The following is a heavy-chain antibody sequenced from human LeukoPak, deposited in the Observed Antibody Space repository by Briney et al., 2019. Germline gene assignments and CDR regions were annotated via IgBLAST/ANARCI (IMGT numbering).Heavy chain of an antibody. J-gene: IGHJ6*03. CDR2: IYYSGST. CDR1: GGSISSSSYY. CDR3: ARDCSSTSCYGMSYYYYMDV. Sequence: PSETLSLTCTVSGGSISSSSYYWGWIRQPPGKGLEWIGYIYYSGSTNYNPSLKSRVTISVDTSKNQFSLKLSSVTAADTAVYYCARDCSSTSCYGMSYYYYMDVWGKGTTVTVSS. D-gene: IGHD2-2*01. V-gene: IGHV4-61*01.